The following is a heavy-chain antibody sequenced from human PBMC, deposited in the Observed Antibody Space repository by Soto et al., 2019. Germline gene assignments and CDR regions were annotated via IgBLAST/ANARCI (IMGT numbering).Heavy chain of an antibody. Sequence: GSLRLSCVGSGFIFSNSAMHWVRQTPGKGLEWVAFMSYDGSDTFYADSVKGRFTISRDNSKNTLFLHMSNLRAEDTDMYYCTIVRVADSALDHWGQGTLVTVSS. CDR2: MSYDGSDT. V-gene: IGHV3-30*15. CDR3: TIVRVADSALDH. CDR1: GFIFSNSA. J-gene: IGHJ4*02. D-gene: IGHD3-10*02.